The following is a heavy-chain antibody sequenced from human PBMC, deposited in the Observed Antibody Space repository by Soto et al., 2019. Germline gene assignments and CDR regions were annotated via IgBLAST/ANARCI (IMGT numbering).Heavy chain of an antibody. CDR2: ISSSSSTI. Sequence: PGGSLRLSCAASGFTFSSYSMNWVRQAPGKGLEWVSYISSSSSTIYYADSVKGRFTISRDNAKNSLYLQMNSLRAEDTAVYYCARDPRQYSSRAFDIWGQGTMVTVSS. V-gene: IGHV3-48*01. J-gene: IGHJ3*02. CDR3: ARDPRQYSSRAFDI. CDR1: GFTFSSYS. D-gene: IGHD6-13*01.